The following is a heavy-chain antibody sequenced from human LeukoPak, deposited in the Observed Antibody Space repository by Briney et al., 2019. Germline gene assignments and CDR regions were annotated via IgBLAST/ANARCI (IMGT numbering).Heavy chain of an antibody. CDR1: GGSISSYY. V-gene: IGHV4-59*01. Sequence: SETLSLTCTVSGGSISSYYWSWIRQPPGKGLEWIGYIHYSGSTNYNPSLKSRVTISVDTSKNQFSLKLSSVTAADTAVYYCARQDYDILTGPGGFDYWGQGTLVTVSS. J-gene: IGHJ4*02. CDR3: ARQDYDILTGPGGFDY. CDR2: IHYSGST. D-gene: IGHD3-9*01.